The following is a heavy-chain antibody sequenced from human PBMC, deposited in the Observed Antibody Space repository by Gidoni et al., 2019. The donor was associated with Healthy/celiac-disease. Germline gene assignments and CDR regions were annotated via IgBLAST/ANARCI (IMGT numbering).Heavy chain of an antibody. CDR1: GYSFTSYW. Sequence: EVQLVQSGAEVKKPGESLKLSCKGSGYSFTSYWIGWVRQMPGKGLEWMGIIYPGDSDTRYSPSFQGQVTISADKSISTAYLQWSSLKASDTAMYYCARARPAGPVPYYYYGMDVWGQGTTVTVSS. D-gene: IGHD2-2*01. CDR3: ARARPAGPVPYYYYGMDV. J-gene: IGHJ6*02. CDR2: IYPGDSDT. V-gene: IGHV5-51*03.